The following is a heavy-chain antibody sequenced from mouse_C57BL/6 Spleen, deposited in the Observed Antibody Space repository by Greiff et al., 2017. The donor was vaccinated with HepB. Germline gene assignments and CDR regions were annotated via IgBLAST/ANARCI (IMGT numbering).Heavy chain of an antibody. J-gene: IGHJ3*01. CDR2: ISSGGDYI. Sequence: EVRLVESGEGLVKPGGSLKLSCAASGFTFSSYAMSWVRQTPEKRLEWVAYISSGGDYIYYADTVKGRFTISRDNARNTLYLQMSSLKSEDTAMYYCTRGGDYGSFPWFAYWGQGTLVTVSA. CDR1: GFTFSSYA. CDR3: TRGGDYGSFPWFAY. D-gene: IGHD1-1*01. V-gene: IGHV5-9-1*02.